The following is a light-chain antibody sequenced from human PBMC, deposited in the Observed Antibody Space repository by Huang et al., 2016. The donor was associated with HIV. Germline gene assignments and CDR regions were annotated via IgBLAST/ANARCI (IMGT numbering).Light chain of an antibody. CDR3: QQTYDTPPLT. Sequence: DIQMTQSPSSLSASVGDRVTITCRASQSVSNYLNWYQHKPGKVPMLLIYAASTLQSGVPARFSGSGSGIHFTLTISSLQPEDFATYYCQQTYDTPPLTFGGGTKV. V-gene: IGKV1-39*01. CDR1: QSVSNY. CDR2: AAS. J-gene: IGKJ4*01.